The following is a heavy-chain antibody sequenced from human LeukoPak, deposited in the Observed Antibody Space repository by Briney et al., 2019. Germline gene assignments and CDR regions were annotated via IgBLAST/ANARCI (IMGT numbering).Heavy chain of an antibody. V-gene: IGHV4-34*01. CDR3: ARGGGYNWFDP. Sequence: SETLSLTCAVYGGSFSGYYWSWIRQPPGKGLEWIGEINHSGSTNYNPSLKSRSTISVDTSKNQFSLKLRSVTAADTAVYYWARGGGYNWFDPWGQGTLVTVSS. CDR1: GGSFSGYY. CDR2: INHSGST. J-gene: IGHJ5*02.